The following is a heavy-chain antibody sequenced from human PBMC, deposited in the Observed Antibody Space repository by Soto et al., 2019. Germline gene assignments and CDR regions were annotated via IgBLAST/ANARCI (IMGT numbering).Heavy chain of an antibody. Sequence: EVQLLDSGGGLVQPGGSLRLSCAASGFTFSYYAMSWVRQAPGKGLEWVSGISGSGGTTYYADSVKGRFTISRDNSEKTLDMQMNSLRVEDTAVYYCAEGGAGSSLDYWGQGTLVTVSS. CDR2: ISGSGGTT. V-gene: IGHV3-23*01. D-gene: IGHD6-13*01. CDR1: GFTFSYYA. CDR3: AEGGAGSSLDY. J-gene: IGHJ4*02.